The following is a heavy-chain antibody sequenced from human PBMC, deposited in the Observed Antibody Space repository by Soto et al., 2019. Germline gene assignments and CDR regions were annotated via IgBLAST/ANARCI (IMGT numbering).Heavy chain of an antibody. D-gene: IGHD3-10*01. CDR2: IYYSGST. Sequence: SENLSLTCTVSGGSISSYYWSWIRQPPGKGLEWIGYIYYSGSTNYNPSLKSRVTISVDTSKNQFSLKLSSVTAADTAVYYCARVGYGSGSYAYYYYGMDVWGPGTTVTVSS. CDR3: ARVGYGSGSYAYYYYGMDV. V-gene: IGHV4-59*01. J-gene: IGHJ6*02. CDR1: GGSISSYY.